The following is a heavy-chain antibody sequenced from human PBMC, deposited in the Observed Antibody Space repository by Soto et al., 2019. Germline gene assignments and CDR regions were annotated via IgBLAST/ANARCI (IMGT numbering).Heavy chain of an antibody. CDR1: GFTFSSYS. J-gene: IGHJ5*02. D-gene: IGHD3-10*01. CDR3: ARGLRGWALWFDP. V-gene: IGHV3-48*01. Sequence: EVQLVESGGGLVQPGGSVRLSCAASGFTFSSYSMNWVRQAPGKGLEWVSYIRSSSSTIYYADSVKGRFTISRDNAKNSLYLQMNSLRAEDTAVYYCARGLRGWALWFDPWGQGTLVTVSS. CDR2: IRSSSSTI.